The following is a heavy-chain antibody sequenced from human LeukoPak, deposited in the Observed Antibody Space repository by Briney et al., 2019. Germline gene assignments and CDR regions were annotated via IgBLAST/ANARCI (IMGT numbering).Heavy chain of an antibody. CDR1: GFTFSSYA. CDR3: AKGPRGVAVAGSFDY. V-gene: IGHV3-30-3*01. CDR2: ISYDGSNK. J-gene: IGHJ4*02. D-gene: IGHD6-19*01. Sequence: GRSLRLSCAASGFTFSSYAMHWVRQAPGKGLEWVAVISYDGSNKYYADSVKGRFTISRDNSKNTLYLQMNSLRAEDTAVYYCAKGPRGVAVAGSFDYWGQGTLVTVSS.